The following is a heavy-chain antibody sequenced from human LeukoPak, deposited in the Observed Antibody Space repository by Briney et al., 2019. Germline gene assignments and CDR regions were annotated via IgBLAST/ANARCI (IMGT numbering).Heavy chain of an antibody. J-gene: IGHJ6*03. CDR1: GGSFSGYY. V-gene: IGHV4-34*01. D-gene: IGHD3-16*01. CDR3: ARGSLRNYYYYYMDV. CDR2: INHSGST. Sequence: PSETLSLTCAVYGGSFSGYYWSWIRQPPGKGLEWIGEINHSGSTNYNPSLKSRVTISVDTSKNQFSLKLSSVTAADTAVYYCARGSLRNYYYYYMDVWGKGTTVTVSS.